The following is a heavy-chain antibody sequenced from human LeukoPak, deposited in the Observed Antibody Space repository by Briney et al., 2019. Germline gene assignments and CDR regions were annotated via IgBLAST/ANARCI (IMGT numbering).Heavy chain of an antibody. D-gene: IGHD6-19*01. CDR1: GGSISSGSYY. Sequence: SETLSLTCTVSGGSISSGSYYWSWIRQPAGKGLEWIGRIYTSGSTNYNPSLKSRITISVDTSKNQFSLKLSSVTAADTAVYYCARQWLDRRHFDYWGQGTLITVSS. CDR3: ARQWLDRRHFDY. V-gene: IGHV4-61*02. CDR2: IYTSGST. J-gene: IGHJ4*02.